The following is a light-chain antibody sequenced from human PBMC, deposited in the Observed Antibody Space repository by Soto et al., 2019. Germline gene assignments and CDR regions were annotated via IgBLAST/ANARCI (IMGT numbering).Light chain of an antibody. CDR3: QHYNSYSEA. CDR2: KAS. V-gene: IGKV1-5*03. CDR1: QTISSW. Sequence: DIQMTQSPSTLSGSVGDRVTITCRASQTISSWLAWYQQKPGKAPKLLIYKASTLKSGGPSRFSGSGYGTEFTLTISSLQPDDFATYYCQHYNSYSEAFGQGTKVELK. J-gene: IGKJ1*01.